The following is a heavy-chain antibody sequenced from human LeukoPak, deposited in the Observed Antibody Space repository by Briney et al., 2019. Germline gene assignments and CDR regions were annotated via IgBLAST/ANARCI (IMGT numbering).Heavy chain of an antibody. D-gene: IGHD2-21*02. CDR3: ARAEVVVTAIIDY. CDR2: ISYDGSNK. V-gene: IGHV3-30-3*01. J-gene: IGHJ4*02. Sequence: PGGSLRLSCAASGFTFGSYAMHWVRQAPGKGLEWVAVISYDGSNKYYADSVKGRFTISRDNSKNTLYLQMNSLRAEDTAVYYCARAEVVVTAIIDYWGQGTLVTVSS. CDR1: GFTFGSYA.